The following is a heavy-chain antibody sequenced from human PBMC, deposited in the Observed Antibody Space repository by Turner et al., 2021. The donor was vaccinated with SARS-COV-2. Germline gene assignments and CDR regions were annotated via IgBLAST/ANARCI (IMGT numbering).Heavy chain of an antibody. CDR2: IYYNGGT. CDR3: ARLMDTAMDYYGMDV. CDR1: GGSTSSSTYD. Sequence: QLQLWESVPGLVKRSEALSRTCTVSGGSTSSSTYDWGWIRQPPGKGLEWIGNIYYNGGTYYNASLKRRGTISLDTSKNQFSLKLSSVTAADTAGYYCARLMDTAMDYYGMDVWGQGTTVTVSS. V-gene: IGHV4-39*01. D-gene: IGHD5-18*01. J-gene: IGHJ6*02.